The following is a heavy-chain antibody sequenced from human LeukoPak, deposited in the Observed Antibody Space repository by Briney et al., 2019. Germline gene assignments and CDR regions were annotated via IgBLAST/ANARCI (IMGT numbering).Heavy chain of an antibody. CDR2: ITWDGDST. J-gene: IGHJ4*02. Sequence: GGSLRLSCAASGFTFDDNTMNWVRQAPGKGLEWVSVITWDGDSTYYADSVKGRFTISRDNSKNSLYLQMNSLRTEDTALYYCVKDFGYCSGGSCPAFDFWGQGTPVTVS. CDR3: VKDFGYCSGGSCPAFDF. V-gene: IGHV3-43*01. CDR1: GFTFDDNT. D-gene: IGHD2-15*01.